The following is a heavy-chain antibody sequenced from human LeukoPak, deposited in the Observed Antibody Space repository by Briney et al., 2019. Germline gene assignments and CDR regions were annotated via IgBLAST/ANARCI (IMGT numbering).Heavy chain of an antibody. CDR3: AELGITMIGGV. CDR2: ISSSGSTI. D-gene: IGHD3-10*02. J-gene: IGHJ6*04. CDR1: GFTFSNYW. Sequence: GGSLRLSCAASGFTFSNYWLSWVRQVPGKGLEWVSYISSSGSTIYYADSVKGRFTISRDNAKNSLYLQMNSLRAEDTAVYYCAELGITMIGGVWGKGTTVTISS. V-gene: IGHV3-48*04.